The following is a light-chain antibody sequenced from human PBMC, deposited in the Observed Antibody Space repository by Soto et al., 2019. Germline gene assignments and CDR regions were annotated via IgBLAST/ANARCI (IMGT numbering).Light chain of an antibody. CDR3: QSHDNSLSDTYV. J-gene: IGLJ1*01. CDR2: GNN. CDR1: SSNLGAGYD. V-gene: IGLV1-40*01. Sequence: QAVVTQPPSMSGAPGQRVTISCTGSSSNLGAGYDVHWYQQLPGKAPRLLIFGNNNRPSRVPDRFSGSKSGTSASLAITGLQAEDEADYYCQSHDNSLSDTYVFGTGTKLTVL.